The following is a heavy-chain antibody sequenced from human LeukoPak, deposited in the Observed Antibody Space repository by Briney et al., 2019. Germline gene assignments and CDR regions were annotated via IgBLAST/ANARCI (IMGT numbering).Heavy chain of an antibody. V-gene: IGHV4-59*01. CDR1: VGSISSYN. J-gene: IGHJ3*02. D-gene: IGHD2-15*01. CDR2: IYYRGST. Sequence: PSETLSLTCTDSVGSISSYNWSCIRQTPGEGLERSGYIYYRGSTNYNRSLRSRVTISVDTSQNQFSLKLSSVTAADTAVYYCAREAHCSGGSCGALDAFDIWGQGTMVTVSS. CDR3: AREAHCSGGSCGALDAFDI.